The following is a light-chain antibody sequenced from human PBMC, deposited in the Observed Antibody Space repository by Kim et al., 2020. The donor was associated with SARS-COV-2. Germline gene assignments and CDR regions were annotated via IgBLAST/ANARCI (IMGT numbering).Light chain of an antibody. CDR3: QQYNYWPLT. CDR1: HRRTRR. CDR2: GAS. Sequence: VSTGESAAVSCRASHRRTRRLAWYQQKPGRAPRLLIYGASTRATDIPARFSGSGSGTEFTLTISSLQSEDSAVDYCQQYNYWPLTFGGGTKVDIK. J-gene: IGKJ4*01. V-gene: IGKV3-15*01.